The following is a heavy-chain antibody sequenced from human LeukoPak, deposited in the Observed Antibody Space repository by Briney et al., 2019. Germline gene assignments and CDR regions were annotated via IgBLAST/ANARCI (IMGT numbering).Heavy chain of an antibody. CDR3: TRGSGRFEY. CDR2: IRAKAYGGTT. D-gene: IGHD2-15*01. V-gene: IGHV3-49*04. CDR1: GFTFGDFP. Sequence: PGGSLRLSRAGSGFTFGDFPMTWVRQAPGKGLEWVGYIRAKAYGGTTEYAASVKGRFTISRDDSKRIAYLQMNSLQTEDTGIYYCTRGSGRFEYWGQGALVTVSS. J-gene: IGHJ4*02.